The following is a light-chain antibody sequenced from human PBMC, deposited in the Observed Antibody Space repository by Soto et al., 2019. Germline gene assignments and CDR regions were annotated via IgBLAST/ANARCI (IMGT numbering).Light chain of an antibody. Sequence: DIQLTQSPFSLSASVGDRVTLTCRASQGIRNLLVWYQQKPEKAPKSLIYGTSNLESGVPSRFSGSGSGTDYTLTISSLQPEDFATYYCQQYDSYPITFGQGTRLEIK. CDR2: GTS. CDR1: QGIRNL. V-gene: IGKV1D-16*01. J-gene: IGKJ5*01. CDR3: QQYDSYPIT.